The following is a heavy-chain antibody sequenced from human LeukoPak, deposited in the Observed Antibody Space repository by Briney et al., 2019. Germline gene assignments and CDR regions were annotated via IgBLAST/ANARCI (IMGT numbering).Heavy chain of an antibody. V-gene: IGHV3-7*01. CDR1: GFTFSNYW. J-gene: IGHJ3*02. D-gene: IGHD6-13*01. CDR3: AREISTSSSWYGDDAFDI. CDR2: INKDGSEQ. Sequence: GGSLRLSCAASGFTFSNYWMNWVRQAPGKGLEWVAIINKDGSEQYYVDSVKGRFTISRDNAQNSLYLQMDSLRTEDTAVYYCAREISTSSSWYGDDAFDIWGQGTMGTVSS.